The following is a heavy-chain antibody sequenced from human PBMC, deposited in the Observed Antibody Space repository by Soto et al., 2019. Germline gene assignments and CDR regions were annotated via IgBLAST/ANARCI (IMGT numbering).Heavy chain of an antibody. CDR2: IGSRGST. J-gene: IGHJ4*02. Sequence: EVQLLESGGGLVQPGGSLRLSCAASGFTLGSYAMGWVRQAPGKGLEWVSAIGSRGSTFYADSVKGRFTISRDNSKNTLYLQMNSLRAEDTALYYCAKENTGWYSNLGQGTLVTVSS. V-gene: IGHV3-23*01. CDR3: AKENTGWYSN. D-gene: IGHD6-19*01. CDR1: GFTLGSYA.